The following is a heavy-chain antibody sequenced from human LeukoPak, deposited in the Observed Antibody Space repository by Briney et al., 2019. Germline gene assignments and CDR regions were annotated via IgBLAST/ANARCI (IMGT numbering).Heavy chain of an antibody. D-gene: IGHD3-22*01. J-gene: IGHJ4*02. CDR3: ARHQRLDYYDSRGEFDY. Sequence: GESLQISCKGSGYSFTRYWIGWVRQMPGKGLEWMGIIYPGDSDTRYSPSFQGQVTISADKSISTAYLQWSSLKASDTAMYYCARHQRLDYYDSRGEFDYWGQGTLVTVSS. CDR2: IYPGDSDT. CDR1: GYSFTRYW. V-gene: IGHV5-51*01.